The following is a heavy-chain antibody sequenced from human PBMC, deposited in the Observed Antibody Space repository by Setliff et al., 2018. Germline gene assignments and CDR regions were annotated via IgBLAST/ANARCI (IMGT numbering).Heavy chain of an antibody. Sequence: GGSLRLSCTASGFTFGDYAMSWVRQAPGKGLEWVGFIRSKAYGGTTEYAASVKGRFTISRDDSKSIAYLQMNSLKTEDTAVYYCTRDRRLAAPYYYYYYMDVWGKGTTVTVSS. V-gene: IGHV3-49*04. CDR3: TRDRRLAAPYYYYYYMDV. D-gene: IGHD6-6*01. J-gene: IGHJ6*03. CDR1: GFTFGDYA. CDR2: IRSKAYGGTT.